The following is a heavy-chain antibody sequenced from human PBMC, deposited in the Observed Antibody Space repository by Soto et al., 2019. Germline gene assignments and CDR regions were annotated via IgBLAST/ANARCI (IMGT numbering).Heavy chain of an antibody. CDR3: ARGYYGSGSYYAFDI. J-gene: IGHJ3*02. V-gene: IGHV3-21*01. Sequence: GGSLRLSCAASGFTFSSYSMNWVRQAPGKGLEWVSSISSSSSYIYYADSVKGRFTISRDNAKNSLYLQMNSLRAEDTAVYYCARGYYGSGSYYAFDIWGQGTMVTVSS. CDR1: GFTFSSYS. CDR2: ISSSSSYI. D-gene: IGHD3-10*01.